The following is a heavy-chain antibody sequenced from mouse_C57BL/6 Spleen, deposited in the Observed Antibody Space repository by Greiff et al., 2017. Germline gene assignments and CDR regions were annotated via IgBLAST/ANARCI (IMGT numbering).Heavy chain of an antibody. CDR2: IDPSDSYT. CDR3: ARGRNSFAY. V-gene: IGHV1-69*01. Sequence: VQLQQPGAELVMPGASVKLSCKASGYTFTSYWMHWVKQRPGQGLEWIGEIDPSDSYTNYNQKFKGKSTLTVDKSSSTAYMQLSSLTSEDSAVYYCARGRNSFAYWGQGTLVTVSA. CDR1: GYTFTSYW. J-gene: IGHJ3*01. D-gene: IGHD2-12*01.